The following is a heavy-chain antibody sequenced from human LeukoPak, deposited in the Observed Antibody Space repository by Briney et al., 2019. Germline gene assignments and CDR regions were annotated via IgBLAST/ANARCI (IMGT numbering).Heavy chain of an antibody. CDR2: IYYSGST. CDR1: GGSISSSSYY. V-gene: IGHV4-39*07. J-gene: IGHJ4*02. Sequence: SETLSLTCTVSGGSISSSSYYWGWIRQPPGKGLEWIGSIYYSGSTYYNPSIKSRVTLSVATSKNQFSLKLSSVTAADTAVYYCARGEFDGGVYFDYWGQGTLVTVSS. CDR3: ARGEFDGGVYFDY. D-gene: IGHD3-16*01.